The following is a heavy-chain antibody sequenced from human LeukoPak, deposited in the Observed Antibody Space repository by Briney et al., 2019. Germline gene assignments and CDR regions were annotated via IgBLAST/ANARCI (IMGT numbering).Heavy chain of an antibody. Sequence: PGGSLRLSCAASGFTFSSCSMNWVRQAPGKGLEWVSYISSSSSTIYYADSVKGRFTISRDNAKNSLYLQMNSLRAEDTAVYYCARDVNYGGNSAIYYYYYMDVWGKGTTVTVSS. CDR1: GFTFSSCS. J-gene: IGHJ6*03. D-gene: IGHD4-23*01. V-gene: IGHV3-48*01. CDR2: ISSSSSTI. CDR3: ARDVNYGGNSAIYYYYYMDV.